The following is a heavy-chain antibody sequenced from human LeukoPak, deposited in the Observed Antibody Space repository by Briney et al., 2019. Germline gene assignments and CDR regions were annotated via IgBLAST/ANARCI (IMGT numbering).Heavy chain of an antibody. Sequence: KPGESLKISCKGSGYSFTTYWIGWVRQMPGKGLEWMGIIFPGDSDTRNNPSFQGQVTISADKSISTAYLQWSSLKASDTAMYYCVRLPNDYSKGYFDYWGQGTLVTVSS. J-gene: IGHJ4*02. CDR2: IFPGDSDT. D-gene: IGHD4-11*01. V-gene: IGHV5-51*01. CDR1: GYSFTTYW. CDR3: VRLPNDYSKGYFDY.